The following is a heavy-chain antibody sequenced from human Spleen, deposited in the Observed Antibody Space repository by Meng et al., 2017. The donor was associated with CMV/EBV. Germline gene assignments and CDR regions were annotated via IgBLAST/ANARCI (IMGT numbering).Heavy chain of an antibody. J-gene: IGHJ4*02. Sequence: QVQLPQWGAGLLKPSESLSLHCAVYGGSFSGYYWSWIRQPPGKGLEWIGEINHSGSTNYNPSLKSRVTISVDTSKNQFSLKLSSVTAADTAVYYCARGDATVAFDYWGQGTLVTVSS. CDR2: INHSGST. V-gene: IGHV4-34*01. CDR3: ARGDATVAFDY. CDR1: GGSFSGYY. D-gene: IGHD4-23*01.